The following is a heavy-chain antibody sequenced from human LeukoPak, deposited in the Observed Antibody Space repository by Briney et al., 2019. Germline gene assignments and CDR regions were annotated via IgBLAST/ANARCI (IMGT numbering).Heavy chain of an antibody. D-gene: IGHD5-18*01. J-gene: IGHJ4*02. V-gene: IGHV3-23*01. CDR2: ISADAGST. Sequence: GGSLRLSCAASGFSFGNYAMKWVRQAPGKGLEWVSSISADAGSTYYADSVRGRFTISRDNSKNTLSLQMNSLRAEDTAIYYCTKGSGFSYGSSRFDSWGQGTLVTVSS. CDR1: GFSFGNYA. CDR3: TKGSGFSYGSSRFDS.